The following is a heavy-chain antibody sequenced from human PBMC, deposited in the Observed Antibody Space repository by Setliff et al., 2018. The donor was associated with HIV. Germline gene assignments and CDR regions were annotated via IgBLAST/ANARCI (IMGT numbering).Heavy chain of an antibody. CDR3: ARDGTTLLAASQGYWSVSHNWFDP. D-gene: IGHD2-15*01. J-gene: IGHJ5*02. CDR1: GFTFSSYG. V-gene: IGHV3-33*01. Sequence: GGSLRLSCAASGFTFSSYGMNWVRQAPGKGLEWVAIIWYDGSKKYYADSVKGRFTMSRDNSKNTLYLQMNSLRAEDTAVYYCARDGTTLLAASQGYWSVSHNWFDPWGQGTQVTVSS. CDR2: IWYDGSKK.